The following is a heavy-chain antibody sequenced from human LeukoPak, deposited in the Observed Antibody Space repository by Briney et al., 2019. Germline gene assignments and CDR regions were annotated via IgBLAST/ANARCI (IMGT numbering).Heavy chain of an antibody. CDR1: GFIFSNYA. CDR2: IRDSGSST. D-gene: IGHD1-26*01. Sequence: GGSLRLSCAVSGFIFSNYAMSWVRQAPGKGLEWVSAIRDSGSSTHYADSVKGRFTTSRDNSKNTLFLQMNSLRAEDTAIYYCAKYGPQDSGSSHFDYWGQGALVTVSS. V-gene: IGHV3-23*01. J-gene: IGHJ4*02. CDR3: AKYGPQDSGSSHFDY.